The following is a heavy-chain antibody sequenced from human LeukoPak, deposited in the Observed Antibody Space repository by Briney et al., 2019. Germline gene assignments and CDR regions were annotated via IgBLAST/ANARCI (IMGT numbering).Heavy chain of an antibody. D-gene: IGHD4-23*01. CDR1: GFTFSSYA. CDR2: ISYDGSNK. J-gene: IGHJ4*02. Sequence: PGRSLRLSCAASGFTFSSYAMHWVRQAPGKGLEWVAVISYDGSNKYYADSVKGRFTISRDNSKNTLYLQMNSLRAEDTAVYYCARGWTTVVSRGLDYWGQGTLVTVSS. CDR3: ARGWTTVVSRGLDY. V-gene: IGHV3-30-3*01.